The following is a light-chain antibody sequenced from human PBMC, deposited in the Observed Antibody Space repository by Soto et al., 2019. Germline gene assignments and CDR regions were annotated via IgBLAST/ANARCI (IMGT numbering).Light chain of an antibody. J-gene: IGKJ1*01. CDR1: QSLSSW. CDR2: DAS. CDR3: QQYNSYSRT. V-gene: IGKV1-5*01. Sequence: DIQMTQSPSSVAASVGDRVTITCRASQSLSSWLAWYQQRPGKAPKLLIYDASSLESGVSLRFSGSGSGTEFTLTISSLQPDDFATYYCQQYNSYSRTFGQGTKVDIK.